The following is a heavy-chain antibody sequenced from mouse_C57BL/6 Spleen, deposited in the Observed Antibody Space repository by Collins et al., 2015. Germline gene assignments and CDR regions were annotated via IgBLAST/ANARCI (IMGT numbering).Heavy chain of an antibody. CDR3: TRDDYGVAY. CDR1: GFTFSNYW. D-gene: IGHD2-4*01. J-gene: IGHJ3*01. Sequence: EVKLEESGGGLVQPGGSMKLSCVASGFTFSNYWMNWVRQSPEKGGFEWVAEIRLKSNNYATHYAESVKGRFTISRDDSKSSVYLQMNNLRAEDTGIYYCTRDDYGVAYWGQGTLVTVSA. V-gene: IGHV6-6*02. CDR2: IRLKSNNYAT.